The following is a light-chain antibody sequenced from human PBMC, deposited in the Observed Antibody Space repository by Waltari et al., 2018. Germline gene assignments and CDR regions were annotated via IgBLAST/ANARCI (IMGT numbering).Light chain of an antibody. CDR3: QPTNGFPLT. J-gene: IGKJ4*01. CDR2: DAS. CDR1: LAMSTW. Sequence: DIRMTQSPSSVSASVGDRITITCRASLAMSTWLAWYQQKPGKAPKLLIYDASKLKSGVPSRFSGSGSGTDFTLTISSLQPEDFATYYCQPTNGFPLTFGGGTKVEIK. V-gene: IGKV1-12*01.